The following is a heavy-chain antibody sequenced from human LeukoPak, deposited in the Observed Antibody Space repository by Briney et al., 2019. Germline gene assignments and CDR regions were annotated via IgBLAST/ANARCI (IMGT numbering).Heavy chain of an antibody. CDR1: GFTVSEHY. J-gene: IGHJ4*02. CDR3: AKSGRDGVTGHFDY. CDR2: IYTDGST. V-gene: IGHV3-66*01. D-gene: IGHD5-24*01. Sequence: GGSLRLSCVASGFTVSEHYMSWVRQAPGKGLEWVSAIYTDGSTYYAGPVKGRFTISRDNPENTLYLQMNSLRAEDTAVYYCAKSGRDGVTGHFDYWGLGTLVTVSS.